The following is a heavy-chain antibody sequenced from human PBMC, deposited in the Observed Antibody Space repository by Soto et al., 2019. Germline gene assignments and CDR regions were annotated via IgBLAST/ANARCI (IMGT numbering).Heavy chain of an antibody. J-gene: IGHJ4*02. Sequence: ASVKVSCNASGYTFTSYGISLVRQAPGQGLEWMGWISAYNGNTNYAQKLQGRVTMTTDTSTSTAYMELRSLRSDDTAVYYCARGSYYDFWSGYYGYYFDYWGQGTLVTVSS. CDR3: ARGSYYDFWSGYYGYYFDY. V-gene: IGHV1-18*01. D-gene: IGHD3-3*01. CDR1: GYTFTSYG. CDR2: ISAYNGNT.